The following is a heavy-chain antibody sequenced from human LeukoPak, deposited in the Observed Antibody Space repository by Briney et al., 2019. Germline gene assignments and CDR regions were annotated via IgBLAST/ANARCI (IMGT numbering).Heavy chain of an antibody. CDR3: ARSHSSSPLGFDY. Sequence: ASVKVSCKASGGTFSSYAISWVRQAPGQGLEWMGGIIPIFGTANYAQKFQGRVTITTDESTSTAYMELSSLRSEDTAVYYCARSHSSSPLGFDYWGQGTLVTVSS. J-gene: IGHJ4*02. V-gene: IGHV1-69*05. CDR2: IIPIFGTA. CDR1: GGTFSSYA. D-gene: IGHD6-6*01.